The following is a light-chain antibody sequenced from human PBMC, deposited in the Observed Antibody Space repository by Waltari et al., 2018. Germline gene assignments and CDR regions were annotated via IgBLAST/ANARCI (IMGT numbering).Light chain of an antibody. CDR2: KAS. CDR3: QQYSTYPYT. Sequence: DIQMTQSPSTLSASLGDRVTLTCRASRSIRTWLAWYQQKLGKAPKLLIYKASTLEGGVPSRFSGSGSGTEFTLTITSLQPDDFATYYCQQYSTYPYTFGQGTKLEIK. V-gene: IGKV1-5*03. CDR1: RSIRTW. J-gene: IGKJ2*01.